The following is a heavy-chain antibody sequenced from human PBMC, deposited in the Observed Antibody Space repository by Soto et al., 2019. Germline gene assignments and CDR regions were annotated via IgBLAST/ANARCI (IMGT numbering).Heavy chain of an antibody. CDR2: ISGSGGST. V-gene: IGHV3-23*01. CDR3: AKGVSQAKVYYLDY. J-gene: IGHJ4*02. CDR1: GFTFSSYA. Sequence: EVQLLESGGGLVQPGGSLRLSCAASGFTFSSYAMSWVRQAPGKGLEWVSGISGSGGSTYHADSVKGRFTISRDNSKNTLYLQMNSVRAEATAVYYCAKGVSQAKVYYLDYWGQGTLVTLSS. D-gene: IGHD5-12*01.